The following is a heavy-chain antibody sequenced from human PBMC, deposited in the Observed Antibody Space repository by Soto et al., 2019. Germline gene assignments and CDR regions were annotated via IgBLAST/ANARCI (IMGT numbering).Heavy chain of an antibody. J-gene: IGHJ6*03. D-gene: IGHD6-19*01. CDR3: AKDGSGIRHYYYYMDV. V-gene: IGHV3-9*01. CDR2: ISWNSGSI. Sequence: EVQLVESGGGLVQPGRSLRLSCAASGFTFDDYAMHWVRQAPGKGLEWVSGISWNSGSIGYADSVKGRFTISRDNAKNSLYLQMNSLRAEDTALYYCAKDGSGIRHYYYYMDVWGKGTTVTVSS. CDR1: GFTFDDYA.